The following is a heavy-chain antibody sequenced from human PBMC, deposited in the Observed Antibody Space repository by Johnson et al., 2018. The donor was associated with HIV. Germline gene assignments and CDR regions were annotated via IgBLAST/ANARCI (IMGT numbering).Heavy chain of an antibody. Sequence: VQLVESGGGLVQPGRSLRLSCAASGFTFDDYAMHWVRQAPGKGLEWVSGICWNSGSIGYADSVKGRFTISRDNAKNSLYLQMNSLRAEDTAVYYCARVTPQRGGNDAFDIWGQGTMVTVSS. CDR1: GFTFDDYA. V-gene: IGHV3-9*01. J-gene: IGHJ3*02. D-gene: IGHD3-16*01. CDR2: ICWNSGSI. CDR3: ARVTPQRGGNDAFDI.